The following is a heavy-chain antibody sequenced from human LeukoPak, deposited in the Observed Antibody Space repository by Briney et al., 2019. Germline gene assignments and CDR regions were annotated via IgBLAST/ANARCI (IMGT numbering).Heavy chain of an antibody. Sequence: PGGSLRLSCAPSGFTVSNNYTSWVRQAPGKGLEWVSVIYSGGRTYYADPVKGRFTISRDNSKNTLYLQINSLRAEDTAVYYCARAYSAGWVALDYWGQGTLVTVSS. CDR3: ARAYSAGWVALDY. CDR2: IYSGGRT. D-gene: IGHD6-19*01. CDR1: GFTVSNNY. V-gene: IGHV3-66*02. J-gene: IGHJ4*02.